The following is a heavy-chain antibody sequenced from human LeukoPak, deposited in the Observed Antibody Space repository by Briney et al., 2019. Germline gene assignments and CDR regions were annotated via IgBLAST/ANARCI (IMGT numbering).Heavy chain of an antibody. D-gene: IGHD4-17*01. J-gene: IGHJ6*03. CDR3: AKASWRDDYGDPRGYYYYMDV. CDR2: ISYSGSS. CDR1: GGSTSNYY. Sequence: SETLSLTCTVSGGSTSNYYWSWIRQPPGKGLEWIGYISYSGSSNSHPSLKSRVTISVDMSQTQVYLELSSVTAADTAVYYCAKASWRDDYGDPRGYYYYMDVWGKGTTVTVSS. V-gene: IGHV4-59*01.